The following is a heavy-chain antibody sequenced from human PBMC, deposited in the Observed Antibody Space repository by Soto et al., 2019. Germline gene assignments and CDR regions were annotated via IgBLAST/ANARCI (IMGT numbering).Heavy chain of an antibody. J-gene: IGHJ5*02. CDR2: ITWNGGTI. CDR3: AKGGSAALIAPSGRDDWFDP. CDR1: GFAFDDYV. V-gene: IGHV3-9*01. D-gene: IGHD6-13*01. Sequence: GGSLRLSCAASGFAFDDYVMHWVRQPPGRGLEWVSGITWNGGTIRYVDSVKGRFTISRDNAENSLYLQMNSLRPEDTAVYYCAKGGSAALIAPSGRDDWFDPWGQGTQVTVSS.